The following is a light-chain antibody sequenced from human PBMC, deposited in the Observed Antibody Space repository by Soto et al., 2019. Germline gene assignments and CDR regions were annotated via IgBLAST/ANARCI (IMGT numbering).Light chain of an antibody. CDR3: QEFGSSPPAVT. CDR1: QGVSTRH. J-gene: IGKJ2*01. CDR2: GAS. Sequence: ESMLTQSPGTLSLSPGEGAPLSCRASQGVSTRHLAWYQQKPGRAPRLLIYGASIRATGIPARFSGSGSGTDFTLSISSLEPEDFAVYYCQEFGSSPPAVTFGQGTKLE. V-gene: IGKV3-20*01.